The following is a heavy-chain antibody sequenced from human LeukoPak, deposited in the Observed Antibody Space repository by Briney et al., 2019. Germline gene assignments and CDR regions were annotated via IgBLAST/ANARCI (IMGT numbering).Heavy chain of an antibody. CDR3: ARLKIDGTHFDY. D-gene: IGHD3-9*01. V-gene: IGHV3-53*01. CDR2: IYVGGSA. J-gene: IGHJ4*02. CDR1: GFTVSNNY. Sequence: AGGSLRLSCAASGFTVSNNYMSWVRQTPGKGLEWVSVIYVGGSAYYADSVKGRFTISGDSSKNTLYLQMNSLRAEDTAAYYCARLKIDGTHFDYWGQGTLVTVSS.